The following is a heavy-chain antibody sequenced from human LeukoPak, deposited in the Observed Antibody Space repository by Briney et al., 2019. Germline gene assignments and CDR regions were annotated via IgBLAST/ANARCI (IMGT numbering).Heavy chain of an antibody. J-gene: IGHJ6*03. CDR2: MNSDGSIT. D-gene: IGHD1-26*01. V-gene: IGHV3-74*01. CDR3: AKGGVVGATWYYYMDV. CDR1: GFSFSSYW. Sequence: GGXLRLSCAASGFSFSSYWMHWVRQAPGQGLEWVSDMNSDGSITNYADSVKGRFTISRDKAKNTLYLQMNKLGDEEKGVYYCAKGGVVGATWYYYMDVWGKGTPVTVS.